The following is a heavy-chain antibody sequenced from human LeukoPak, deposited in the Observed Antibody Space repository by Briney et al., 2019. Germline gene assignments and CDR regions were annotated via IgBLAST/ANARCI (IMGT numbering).Heavy chain of an antibody. J-gene: IGHJ3*02. V-gene: IGHV1-69*05. Sequence: SVKVSCKASGGTFSSYAISWVRQAPGHGLEWMGRIIPIFGTANYAQKFQGRVTITTAKSTSTAYMELSSLRSEDTAVYYCARGDDGDYEGRAFDIWGQGTMVTVSS. CDR1: GGTFSSYA. CDR3: ARGDDGDYEGRAFDI. D-gene: IGHD4-17*01. CDR2: IIPIFGTA.